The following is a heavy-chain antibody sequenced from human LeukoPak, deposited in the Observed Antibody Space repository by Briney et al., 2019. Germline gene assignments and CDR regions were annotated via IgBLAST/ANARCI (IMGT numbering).Heavy chain of an antibody. J-gene: IGHJ5*02. CDR3: ARLAVSGYNFDP. V-gene: IGHV4-61*05. D-gene: IGHD3-16*01. CDR2: IYTSGST. CDR1: GGSISSSSYY. Sequence: SETLSLTCTVSGGSISSSSYYWSWIRQPPGKGLEWIGYIYTSGSTNYNPSLKSRVTISVDTSKNQFSLKLSSVTAADTAVYYCARLAVSGYNFDPWGQGTLVTVSS.